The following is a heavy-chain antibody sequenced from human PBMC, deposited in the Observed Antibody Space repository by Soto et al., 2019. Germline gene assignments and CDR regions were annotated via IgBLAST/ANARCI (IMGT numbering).Heavy chain of an antibody. J-gene: IGHJ6*02. D-gene: IGHD2-21*01. CDR2: ISYDGSKR. CDR1: GFPFSRYG. V-gene: IGHV3-30*18. CDR3: AKDPCAGDGYCNYGMDV. Sequence: QVQLVESGGGVVQPARSLRLSCAASGFPFSRYGIYWIRQPPGKGLEWVALISYDGSKRFYADSVKGRFTISRDNSKDTLYLEMTSLRPDDTALYYCAKDPCAGDGYCNYGMDVWGQGTTVTVSS.